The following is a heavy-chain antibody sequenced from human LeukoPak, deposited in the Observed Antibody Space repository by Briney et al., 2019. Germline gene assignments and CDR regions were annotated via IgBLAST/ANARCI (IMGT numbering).Heavy chain of an antibody. V-gene: IGHV4-4*07. J-gene: IGHJ4*02. CDR2: IYASGNT. D-gene: IGHD2-15*01. CDR3: AREDPLVAARGLDY. Sequence: SETLSLTCTVSGGSISSYYWSWIRQPPGKGLEWIGCIYASGNTNYNPSLKSRLTMSIDTSKNQFSLRLSSVTAADTAVYYCAREDPLVAARGLDYWGQGTLVTVSS. CDR1: GGSISSYY.